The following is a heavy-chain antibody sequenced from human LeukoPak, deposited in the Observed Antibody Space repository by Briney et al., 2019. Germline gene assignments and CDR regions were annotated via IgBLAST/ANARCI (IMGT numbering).Heavy chain of an antibody. Sequence: SETLSLTCSVSSDSMRGHYWSWIRQAPGKGLEWIDYVYHTGTTSDNPSLRGRLTISVDTSTNRFSMKLRSVTAADAAVYYCARGSVATMYFFYYMDVWGKGTTVTVSS. J-gene: IGHJ6*03. V-gene: IGHV4-59*11. D-gene: IGHD5-24*01. CDR2: VYHTGTT. CDR3: ARGSVATMYFFYYMDV. CDR1: SDSMRGHY.